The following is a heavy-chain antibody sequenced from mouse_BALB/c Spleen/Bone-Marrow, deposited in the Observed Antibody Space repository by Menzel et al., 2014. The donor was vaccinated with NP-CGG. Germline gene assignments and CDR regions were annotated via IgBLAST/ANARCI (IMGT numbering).Heavy chain of an antibody. J-gene: IGHJ4*01. CDR2: IHPSDSET. CDR1: GYSFITYW. Sequence: VQLQESGAELVRPGASVKLSRKASGYSFITYWMNWLKQRPGEGLEWIGMIHPSDSETRLNQKFNDKATLTVDESSSIVYMQLSSPTSEDSAVYYCARGHYSMDYWGQGTSVIVSS. V-gene: IGHV1-74*04. CDR3: ARGHYSMDY.